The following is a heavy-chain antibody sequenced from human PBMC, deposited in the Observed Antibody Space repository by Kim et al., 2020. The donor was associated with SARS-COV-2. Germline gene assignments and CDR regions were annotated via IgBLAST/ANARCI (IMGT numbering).Heavy chain of an antibody. J-gene: IGHJ5*02. V-gene: IGHV1-69*13. Sequence: SVKVSCKASGGTFSSYAISWVRQAPGQGLEWMGGIIPIFGTANYAQKFQGRVTITADESTSTAYMELSSLRSEDTAVYYCARGGQGTPPLQDWFDPWGQGTLVTVSS. CDR1: GGTFSSYA. CDR3: ARGGQGTPPLQDWFDP. D-gene: IGHD1-1*01. CDR2: IIPIFGTA.